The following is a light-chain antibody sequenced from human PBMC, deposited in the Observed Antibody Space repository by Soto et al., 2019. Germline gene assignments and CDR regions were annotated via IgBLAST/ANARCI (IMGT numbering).Light chain of an antibody. CDR2: GNT. J-gene: IGLJ1*01. Sequence: QSVLTQPPSVSGAPGQRVTISCTGSSSNIGAGYDVHWYQQRPGTAPKLLIFGNTNRPSGVPDRFSGPKSGTSASLAITGLQAEDEGDYYCQSYDSTLSARYVFGTGTKSPS. CDR3: QSYDSTLSARYV. CDR1: SSNIGAGYD. V-gene: IGLV1-40*01.